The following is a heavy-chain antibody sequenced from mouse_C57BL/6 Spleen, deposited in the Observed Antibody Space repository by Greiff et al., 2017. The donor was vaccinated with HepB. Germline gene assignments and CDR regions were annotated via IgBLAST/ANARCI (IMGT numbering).Heavy chain of an antibody. V-gene: IGHV14-4*01. CDR3: TTGYGNYVSFAY. CDR2: IDPENGDT. D-gene: IGHD2-1*01. Sequence: EVQLQQSGAELVRPGASVKLSCTASGFNIKDDYMHWVKQRPEQGLEWIGWIDPENGDTEYASKFQGKATITADTSSNTAYLQLSSLTSEDTAVYYGTTGYGNYVSFAYWGQGTLVTVSA. CDR1: GFNIKDDY. J-gene: IGHJ3*01.